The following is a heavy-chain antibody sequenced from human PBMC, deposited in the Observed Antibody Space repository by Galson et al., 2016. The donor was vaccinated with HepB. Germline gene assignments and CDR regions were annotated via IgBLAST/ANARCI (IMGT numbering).Heavy chain of an antibody. Sequence: TLSLTCTVSNGSVSSSSYYWSWIRQPAGKGLEWIGRVSTSGGANYNPSLKSRLTISADTSKNQFSLRLSSVTAADTAVYYCARGVLGIALAGRQTSYYYYYMDVWGKGTTVTVSS. J-gene: IGHJ6*03. D-gene: IGHD6-19*01. CDR2: VSTSGGA. CDR3: ARGVLGIALAGRQTSYYYYYMDV. CDR1: NGSVSSSSYY. V-gene: IGHV4-61*02.